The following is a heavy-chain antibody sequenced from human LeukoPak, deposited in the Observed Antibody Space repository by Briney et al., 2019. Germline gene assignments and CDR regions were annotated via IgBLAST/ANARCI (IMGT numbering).Heavy chain of an antibody. Sequence: GGSLRLSCATSGSTFSDYPMNWVRQAPGKGLEWVSNIRGSGPGSGSGTYYADSVKGRFIIPRDNAKNSVYLQMNSLRVEDSAFYYCARDVNWGFDSWGQGALVTVSS. V-gene: IGHV3-48*04. CDR2: IRGSGPGSGSGT. CDR3: ARDVNWGFDS. D-gene: IGHD7-27*01. CDR1: GSTFSDYP. J-gene: IGHJ4*02.